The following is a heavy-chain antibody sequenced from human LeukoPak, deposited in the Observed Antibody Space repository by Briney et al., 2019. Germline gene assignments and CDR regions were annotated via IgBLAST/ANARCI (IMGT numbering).Heavy chain of an antibody. CDR2: IWYDGSNK. CDR1: GFTFSSYG. Sequence: GRSLRLSCAASGFTFSSYGMHWVRQAPGKGLEWVAVIWYDGSNKYYADSVKGRFTISRDNSKNTLYLQMNSLRAEDTAVYYCARRGDPTPFYYYYYGMDVWGQGTTVTVSS. D-gene: IGHD2-21*02. CDR3: ARRGDPTPFYYYYYGMDV. V-gene: IGHV3-33*01. J-gene: IGHJ6*02.